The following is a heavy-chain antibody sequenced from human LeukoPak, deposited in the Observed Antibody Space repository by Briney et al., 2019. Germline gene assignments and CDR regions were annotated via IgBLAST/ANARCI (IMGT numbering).Heavy chain of an antibody. D-gene: IGHD2/OR15-2a*01. V-gene: IGHV1-69*05. CDR1: GGTFSSYA. J-gene: IGHJ4*02. CDR2: IIPIFGTA. CDR3: ASLSGGLFPFDY. Sequence: SVKVSCKASGGTFSSYAISWVRQAPGQGLEWMGGIIPIFGTANYAQKFQGRVTITTDESTSTAYMEPSSLRSEDTAVYYCASLSGGLFPFDYWGQGTLVTVSS.